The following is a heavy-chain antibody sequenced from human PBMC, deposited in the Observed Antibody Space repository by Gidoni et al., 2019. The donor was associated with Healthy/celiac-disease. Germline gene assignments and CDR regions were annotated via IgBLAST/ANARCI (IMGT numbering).Heavy chain of an antibody. CDR3: AREWTITMIVVAKEDWYFDL. J-gene: IGHJ2*01. CDR1: GYTFTSYA. D-gene: IGHD3-22*01. V-gene: IGHV1-3*01. Sequence: QVQLVQSGAEVKKPGASVKVSCKASGYTFTSYAMHWVRQAPGQRLEWMGWINAGNGNTKYSQKFQGRVTITRDTSASTAYMELSSLRSEDTAVYYCAREWTITMIVVAKEDWYFDLWGRGTLVTVSS. CDR2: INAGNGNT.